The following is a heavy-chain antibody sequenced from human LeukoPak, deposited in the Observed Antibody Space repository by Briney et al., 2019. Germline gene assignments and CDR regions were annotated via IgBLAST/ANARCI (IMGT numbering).Heavy chain of an antibody. V-gene: IGHV3-66*01. D-gene: IGHD3-10*01. CDR1: GFTVSSNY. CDR2: IYRDGST. Sequence: GGSLRLSCAAPGFTVSSNYMSWVRQAQGKGLNWASVIYRDGSTYNADSVKGRFTISRDNSKNTLYLQMNSLRAEDTAVYYCAREGSQGSGSYFGYWGQGTLVTVSS. J-gene: IGHJ4*02. CDR3: AREGSQGSGSYFGY.